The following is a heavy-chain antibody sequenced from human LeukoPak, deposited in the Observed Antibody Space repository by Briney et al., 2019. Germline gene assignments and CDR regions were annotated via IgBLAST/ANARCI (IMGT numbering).Heavy chain of an antibody. D-gene: IGHD3-3*01. CDR3: ARELSIYDFWSGYYREDAFDI. CDR1: GYTFTSYA. J-gene: IGHJ3*02. Sequence: ASVKVSCRASGYTFTSYAMNWVRQAPGQGLEWMGWINTNTGNPTYAQGFTGRLVFSLDTSVSTAYLQISSLKAEDTAVYYCARELSIYDFWSGYYREDAFDIWGQGTMVTVSS. CDR2: INTNTGNP. V-gene: IGHV7-4-1*02.